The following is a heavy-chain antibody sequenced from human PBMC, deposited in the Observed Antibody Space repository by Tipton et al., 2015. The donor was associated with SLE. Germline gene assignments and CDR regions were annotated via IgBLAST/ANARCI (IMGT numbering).Heavy chain of an antibody. D-gene: IGHD6-19*01. J-gene: IGHJ4*02. CDR1: GGSINSGGYY. V-gene: IGHV4-31*03. Sequence: TLPLTCTVSGGSINSGGYYWSWIRQHPGKGLEWIGYIYYTGSAFYNPSLKSRISISVDTSKNQFSLKLSSVTAADTAVYYCARHERWPHFDYWGQGTLVTVSS. CDR3: ARHERWPHFDY. CDR2: IYYTGSA.